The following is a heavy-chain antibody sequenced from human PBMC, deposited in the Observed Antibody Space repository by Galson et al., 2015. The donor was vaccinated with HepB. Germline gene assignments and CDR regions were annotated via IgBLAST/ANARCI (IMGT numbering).Heavy chain of an antibody. CDR3: VCLRGNDLKHFDY. D-gene: IGHD4-23*01. CDR2: ISSSSTTI. Sequence: SLRLSCAASTFIFATYSMNWVRQAPGKGLEWVSYISSSSTTIYYADSVKGRFTISRDNAKNSLYLQMSSLRAEDTAVYYCVCLRGNDLKHFDYWGQGTLVTVSS. J-gene: IGHJ4*02. V-gene: IGHV3-48*04. CDR1: TFIFATYS.